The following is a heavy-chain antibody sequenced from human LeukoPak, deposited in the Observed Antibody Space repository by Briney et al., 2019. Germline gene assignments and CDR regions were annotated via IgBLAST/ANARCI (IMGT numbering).Heavy chain of an antibody. Sequence: GGSLRLSCAASAFTFSSYSMNWVRQAPGKGLEWVSYISSSSSTIYYADSVKGRFTISRDNAKNSLYLQMNSLRAEDTAVYYCARDREWLRLRAYYYYMDVWGKGTTVTVSS. CDR2: ISSSSSTI. V-gene: IGHV3-48*01. CDR3: ARDREWLRLRAYYYYMDV. D-gene: IGHD5-12*01. CDR1: AFTFSSYS. J-gene: IGHJ6*03.